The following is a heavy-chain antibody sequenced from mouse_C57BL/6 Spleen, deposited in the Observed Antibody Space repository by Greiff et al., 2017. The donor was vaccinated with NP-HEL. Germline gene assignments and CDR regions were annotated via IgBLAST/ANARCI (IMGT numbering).Heavy chain of an antibody. CDR1: GFTFSSYA. J-gene: IGHJ4*01. V-gene: IGHV5-4*01. CDR3: ARVGDGYYYAMDY. CDR2: ISDGGSYT. Sequence: VESGGGLVKPGGSLKLSCAASGFTFSSYAMSWVRQTPEKRLEWVATISDGGSYTYYPDNVKGRFTISRDNAKNNLYLQMSHLKSEDTAMYYCARVGDGYYYAMDYWGQGTSVTVSS. D-gene: IGHD2-3*01.